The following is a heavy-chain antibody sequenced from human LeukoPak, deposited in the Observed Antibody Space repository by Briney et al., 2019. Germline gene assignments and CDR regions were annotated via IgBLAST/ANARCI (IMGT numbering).Heavy chain of an antibody. CDR2: ITSSGSTI. CDR1: GFTFSNYE. CDR3: ARRGHSSIYNNWFDP. Sequence: GGSLRLSCAASGFTFSNYEMNWVRQAPGKGLEWVSYITSSGSTIYYADSVKGRFTISRDNAKNSLYLQMNSLRAEDTAVYYCARRGHSSIYNNWFDPWGQGTLVTVSS. J-gene: IGHJ5*02. D-gene: IGHD6-13*01. V-gene: IGHV3-48*03.